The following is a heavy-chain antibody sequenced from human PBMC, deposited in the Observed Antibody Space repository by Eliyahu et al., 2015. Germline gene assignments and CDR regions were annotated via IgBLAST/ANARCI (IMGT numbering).Heavy chain of an antibody. V-gene: IGHV4-4*02. Sequence: QVQLQESGPGLVKPSGTLSLTCAVSGGSISSSNWWSWVRQPPGKGLEWIGEIYHSGSTNYNPSLKSRVTISVDKSKNQFSLKLSSVTAADTAVYYCARVYQTFNDYGDSASYYYYGMDVWGQGTTVTVSS. CDR2: IYHSGST. CDR3: ARVYQTFNDYGDSASYYYYGMDV. CDR1: GGSISSSNW. D-gene: IGHD4-17*01. J-gene: IGHJ6*02.